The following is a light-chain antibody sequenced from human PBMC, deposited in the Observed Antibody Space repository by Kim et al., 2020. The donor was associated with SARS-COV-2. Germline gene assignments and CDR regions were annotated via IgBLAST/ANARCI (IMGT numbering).Light chain of an antibody. CDR2: YNG. CDR3: QVWDSSSDHPV. Sequence: APGGTDRITCGGNSVGSNSVHWHQQKTGQAPVLVIYYNGDRPSGIPERFSGSKSWNTATLIISRVEAGDEAHYYCQVWDSSSDHPVFGGGTQLTVL. CDR1: SVGSNS. J-gene: IGLJ2*01. V-gene: IGLV3-21*04.